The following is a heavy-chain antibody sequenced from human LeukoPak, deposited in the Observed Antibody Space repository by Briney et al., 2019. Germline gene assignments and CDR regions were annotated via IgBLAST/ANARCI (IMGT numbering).Heavy chain of an antibody. D-gene: IGHD2-2*01. Sequence: PGGSLRLSCAASGFTFNSYEMNWVRQAPGKGLQWVSDISSSGTTIYYADSVKGRFTISRDNAKNSLYLQMNSLRAEDTAVYYCARKYCSTTSCLFDNWGQGTLVTVSS. J-gene: IGHJ4*02. CDR1: GFTFNSYE. CDR3: ARKYCSTTSCLFDN. V-gene: IGHV3-48*03. CDR2: ISSSGTTI.